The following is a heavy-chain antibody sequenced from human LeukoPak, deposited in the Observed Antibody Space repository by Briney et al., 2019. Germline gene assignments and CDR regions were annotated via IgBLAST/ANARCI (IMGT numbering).Heavy chain of an antibody. CDR3: ARESGWGLPHAFDF. CDR1: GFTFSSYP. V-gene: IGHV3-30-3*01. Sequence: GGSLRLSCAASGFTFSSYPLHWVRQAPGRGLEWVTLISYDGSKIYYADSVKGRFTISRDNSKNTLYLQMNSLRAEDTAVYYCARESGWGLPHAFDFWGQGTMITVSS. J-gene: IGHJ3*01. D-gene: IGHD3-10*01. CDR2: ISYDGSKI.